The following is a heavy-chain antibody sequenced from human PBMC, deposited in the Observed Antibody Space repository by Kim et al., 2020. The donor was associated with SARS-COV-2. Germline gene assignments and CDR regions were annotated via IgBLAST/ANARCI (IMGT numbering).Heavy chain of an antibody. CDR2: MNPNSGNT. CDR1: GYTFTSYD. CDR3: ARGGYSGSYYGDYYYYYGMDV. J-gene: IGHJ6*02. Sequence: ASVKVSCKASGYTFTSYDINWVRQATGQGLEWMGWMNPNSGNTGYAQKFQGRVTMTRNTSISTAYMELSSLRSEDTAVYYCARGGYSGSYYGDYYYYYGMDVWGQGTTVTVSS. V-gene: IGHV1-8*01. D-gene: IGHD1-26*01.